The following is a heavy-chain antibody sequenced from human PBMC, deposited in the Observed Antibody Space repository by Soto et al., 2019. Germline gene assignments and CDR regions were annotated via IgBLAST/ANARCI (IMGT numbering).Heavy chain of an antibody. J-gene: IGHJ6*02. CDR1: GGTFSSYA. V-gene: IGHV1-69*13. CDR2: IIPIFGTA. D-gene: IGHD5-12*01. CDR3: ARASGYDLDYYYGMDV. Sequence: GASVKVSCKASGGTFSSYAISWVRQAPGQGLEWMGGIIPIFGTANYAQKFQGRVTITADESTSTAYMELSSLRSEDTAVYYCARASGYDLDYYYGMDVWGQGTTVTVSS.